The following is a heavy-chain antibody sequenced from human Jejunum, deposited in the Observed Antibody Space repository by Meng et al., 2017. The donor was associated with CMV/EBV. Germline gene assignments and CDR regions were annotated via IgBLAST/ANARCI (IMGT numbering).Heavy chain of an antibody. CDR3: ARDGGGFNSSPFDR. CDR2: ISPSGSYK. V-gene: IGHV3-21*01. D-gene: IGHD3-16*01. Sequence: GFTFSTYGINWVRQSPGAGLEWVSSISPSGSYKYYADSVKGRFTISRDNSDNMLYLHMNSLRADDTALYYCARDGGGFNSSPFDRWGQGTLVTVSS. CDR1: GFTFSTYG. J-gene: IGHJ4*02.